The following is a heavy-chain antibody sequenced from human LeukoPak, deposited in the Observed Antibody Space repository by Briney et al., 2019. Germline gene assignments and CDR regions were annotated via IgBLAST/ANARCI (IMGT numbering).Heavy chain of an antibody. V-gene: IGHV2-70*01. CDR3: ARIWGGGGSWAWFDP. CDR1: GFSLSTSGMC. J-gene: IGHJ5*02. CDR2: IDWDDDK. Sequence: SGPTLVNPTQTLTLTCTFSGFSLSTSGMCVSWIRQPPGKALEWLALIDWDDDKYYSTSLKTRLTISKDTSKNQVVLTMTNMDPVDTATYYCARIWGGGGSWAWFDPWGQGTLVTVSS. D-gene: IGHD6-13*01.